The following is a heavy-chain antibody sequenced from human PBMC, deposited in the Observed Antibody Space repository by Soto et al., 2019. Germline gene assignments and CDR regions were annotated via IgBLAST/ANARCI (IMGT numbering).Heavy chain of an antibody. D-gene: IGHD2-8*01. CDR2: INPNSGGT. Sequence: KVSCKASGYTFTGYYMHWVRQAPGQGLEWMGWINPNSGGTNYAQKFQGWVTMTRDTSISTAYMELSRLRSDDTAVYYCARTPRANCTNGVCYTWAQFEFDYWGQGTLVTVSS. J-gene: IGHJ4*02. CDR1: GYTFTGYY. V-gene: IGHV1-2*04. CDR3: ARTPRANCTNGVCYTWAQFEFDY.